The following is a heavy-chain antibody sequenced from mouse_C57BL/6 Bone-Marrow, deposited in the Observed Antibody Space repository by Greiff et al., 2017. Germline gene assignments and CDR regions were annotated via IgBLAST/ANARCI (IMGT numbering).Heavy chain of an antibody. V-gene: IGHV1-72*01. CDR2: IDPNSGGT. CDR1: GYTFTSYW. CDR3: ARLTVVERACDY. J-gene: IGHJ2*01. D-gene: IGHD1-1*01. Sequence: QVHVKQPGAELVKPGASVKLSCKASGYTFTSYWMHWVKQRPGRGLEWIGRIDPNSGGTKYNEKFKSKATLTVDKPSSTAYMQLSSLTSEDSAVYYCARLTVVERACDYWGQGATLTVSS.